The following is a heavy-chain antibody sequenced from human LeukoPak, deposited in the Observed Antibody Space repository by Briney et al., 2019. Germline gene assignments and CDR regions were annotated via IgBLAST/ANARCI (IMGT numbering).Heavy chain of an antibody. CDR2: IYPGDYDT. D-gene: IGHD2-15*01. V-gene: IGHV5-51*01. CDR3: ARLNPYVVVVAATLHNWFDP. CDR1: GYSFTSYW. J-gene: IGHJ5*02. Sequence: KPGESLKISCKGSGYSFTSYWIGWVRQMPGKGLEWMGVIYPGDYDTRYSPSFQGQITISADKSISTAYLQWSSLKASDTAMYYCARLNPYVVVVAATLHNWFDPWGQGTLVTVSS.